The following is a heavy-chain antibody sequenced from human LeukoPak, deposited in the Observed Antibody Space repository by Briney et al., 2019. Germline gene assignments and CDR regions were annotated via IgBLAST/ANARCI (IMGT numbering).Heavy chain of an antibody. D-gene: IGHD1-26*01. CDR3: AKGFSGSYSIFDC. J-gene: IGHJ4*02. V-gene: IGHV3-23*01. CDR1: GFTLTTYA. Sequence: QPGESLRLSCTASGFTLTTYAMSWVRQAPGKGLEWVSTISIGGSTTFYADSVKGRFTISRDSSKNTLYLQMNSLKAEDMAIYYCAKGFSGSYSIFDCWGQGTLVTVSS. CDR2: ISIGGSTT.